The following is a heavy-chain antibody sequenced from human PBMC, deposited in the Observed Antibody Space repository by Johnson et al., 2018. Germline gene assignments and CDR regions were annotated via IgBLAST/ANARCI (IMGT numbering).Heavy chain of an antibody. CDR3: TTIAGSQSGPFES. J-gene: IGHJ4*02. D-gene: IGHD1-26*01. Sequence: EVQLVESGGGLVKPGGSLRLSCAASGFSFTDAWLSWVRRAQGTVLAWVCRIKTETGGGAQEFATPVKSRFTLFRDESKNTLYLQMNSLKTEDTAVYFCTTIAGSQSGPFESWGQGTLVTVSS. V-gene: IGHV3-15*01. CDR2: IKTETGGGAQ. CDR1: GFSFTDAW.